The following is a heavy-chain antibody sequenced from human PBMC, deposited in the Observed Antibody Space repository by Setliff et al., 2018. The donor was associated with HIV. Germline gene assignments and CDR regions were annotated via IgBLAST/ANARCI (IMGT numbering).Heavy chain of an antibody. V-gene: IGHV4-38-2*01. D-gene: IGHD2-8*01. Sequence: PSETLSLTCAVSGYSISSGYYWGWIRQPPGMGLEWIGSIFHSGNTYSSPSLKSRVTISVDTSKNQFSLKLTSVTAADTAVYYCARPIEGYYDAFHIWGQGTLVTVSS. CDR2: IFHSGNT. CDR3: ARPIEGYYDAFHI. J-gene: IGHJ3*02. CDR1: GYSISSGYY.